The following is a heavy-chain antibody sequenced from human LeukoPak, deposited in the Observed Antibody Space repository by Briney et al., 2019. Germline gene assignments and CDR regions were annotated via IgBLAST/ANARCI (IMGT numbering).Heavy chain of an antibody. V-gene: IGHV3-48*03. CDR3: ARKSGDLDN. J-gene: IGHJ4*02. CDR1: GFTFSNYE. CDR2: ISVSASPM. D-gene: IGHD3-10*01. Sequence: GGSLRLSCAASGFTFSNYEMTWVRQAPGKGLEWVSYISVSASPMYYADSVKGRFTISRDNAKNSLYLQMNSLRAEDTAVYYCARKSGDLDNWGQGTLVTVSS.